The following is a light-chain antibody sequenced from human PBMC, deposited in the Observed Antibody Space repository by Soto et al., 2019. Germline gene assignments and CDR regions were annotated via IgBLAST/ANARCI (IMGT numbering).Light chain of an antibody. J-gene: IGKJ4*01. Sequence: EIVLTQSPATLSLSPGERATLSCRASQSVSSYLAWYQQKPGQAPRLLIYDASNRATGIQARFRGSGSGTDFTLTNSSLEPEDFAVYYCQQRSNWPLFGGGTKVEIK. CDR2: DAS. CDR1: QSVSSY. V-gene: IGKV3-11*01. CDR3: QQRSNWPL.